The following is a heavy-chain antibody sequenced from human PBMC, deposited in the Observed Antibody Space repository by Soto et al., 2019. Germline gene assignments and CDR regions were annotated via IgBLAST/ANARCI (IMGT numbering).Heavy chain of an antibody. Sequence: QVQLVESGGGVVQPGRSLRLSCAASGLIFSDYGMNWVRQAPHKGLESVATIWDDGTNEYYVDSVKGRFTISRDNSRSTLFLQMSSLRVDDTAMYYCATSSGYHWGQGTLVTVSS. CDR1: GLIFSDYG. J-gene: IGHJ1*01. V-gene: IGHV3-33*01. D-gene: IGHD6-19*01. CDR2: IWDDGTNE. CDR3: ATSSGYH.